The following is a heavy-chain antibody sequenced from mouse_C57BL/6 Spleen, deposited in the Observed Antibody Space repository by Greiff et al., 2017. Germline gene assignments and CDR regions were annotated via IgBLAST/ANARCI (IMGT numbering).Heavy chain of an antibody. CDR2: ILPGSGST. CDR1: GYTFTGYW. J-gene: IGHJ3*01. CDR3: ERPGTDGLFAY. V-gene: IGHV1-9*01. Sequence: VQLQQSGAELMKPGASVKLSCKATGYTFTGYWIEWVKQRPGHGLEWIGEILPGSGSTNYNEEFKGKDTFTAGTSSNKAYMQLSSLTTEDSAIYYCERPGTDGLFAYWGQGTLVTVSA. D-gene: IGHD4-1*01.